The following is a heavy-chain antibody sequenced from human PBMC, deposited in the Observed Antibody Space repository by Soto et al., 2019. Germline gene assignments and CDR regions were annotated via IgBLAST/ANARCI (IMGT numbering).Heavy chain of an antibody. J-gene: IGHJ4*02. D-gene: IGHD3-10*01. V-gene: IGHV3-30*18. CDR1: GFTFSSYG. Sequence: GGSLRLSCAASGFTFSSYGMHWVRQAPGKGLEWVAVISYDGSNKYYADSVKGRFTISRDNSKNTLYLQMNSLRAEDTAVYYCAKDANMVRGVMSSYPPPYIDYWGQGTLVTVSS. CDR3: AKDANMVRGVMSSYPPPYIDY. CDR2: ISYDGSNK.